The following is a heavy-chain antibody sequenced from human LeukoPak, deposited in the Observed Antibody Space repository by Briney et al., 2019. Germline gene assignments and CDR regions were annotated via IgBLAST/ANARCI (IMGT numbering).Heavy chain of an antibody. V-gene: IGHV4-59*08. CDR2: IYYSGST. J-gene: IGHJ4*02. CDR1: GGSISSYY. CDR3: ARRNDFWSGYLSP. D-gene: IGHD3-3*01. Sequence: SETLSLTCTVSGGSISSYYWRWIRQPPGKGLEWIGYIYYSGSTNYNPSLKSRVTISVDTSKNQFSLKLSSVTAADTAVYYCARRNDFWSGYLSPWGQGTLVTVSS.